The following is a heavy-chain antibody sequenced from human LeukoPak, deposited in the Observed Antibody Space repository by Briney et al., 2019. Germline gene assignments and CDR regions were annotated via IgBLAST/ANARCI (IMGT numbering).Heavy chain of an antibody. J-gene: IGHJ4*02. CDR3: ATGDYGDYFDY. CDR2: IYYSGST. D-gene: IGHD4-17*01. Sequence: SETLSLTCTVSGGSISSYYWSWIRQPPGKGLEWIGYIYYSGSTNYNPSLKSRVTISVDTSKNQFSLKLSSVTAADTAVYYCATGDYGDYFDYWGQGTLVTVSS. CDR1: GGSISSYY. V-gene: IGHV4-59*08.